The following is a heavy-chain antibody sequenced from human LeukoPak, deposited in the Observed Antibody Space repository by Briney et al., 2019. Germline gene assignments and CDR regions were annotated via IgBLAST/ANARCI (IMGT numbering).Heavy chain of an antibody. CDR2: INPNSGGT. J-gene: IGHJ4*02. Sequence: ASVKVSCKASGYTFTGYYMHWVRQAPGQGLEWMGWINPNSGGTNYAQKFQGRVTMTRDTSISTAYMELSRLRSDDTAVYYCARDGITIFGVVIPYYFDYWGQGTLVTVSS. CDR3: ARDGITIFGVVIPYYFDY. D-gene: IGHD3-3*01. V-gene: IGHV1-2*02. CDR1: GYTFTGYY.